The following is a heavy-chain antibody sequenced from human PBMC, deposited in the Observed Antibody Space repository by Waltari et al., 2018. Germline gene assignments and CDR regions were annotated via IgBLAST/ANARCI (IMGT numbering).Heavy chain of an antibody. Sequence: QMQLVQSGPEVKKPGTSVKVSCKASGFTFTSSAVQWVRQARGQRLEWIGWIVVGSGNTNYAQKFQERVTITRDMSTSTAYMELSSLRSEDTAVYYCAAVRFLEWLDYYYYGMDVWGQGTTVTVSS. CDR1: GFTFTSSA. CDR3: AAVRFLEWLDYYYYGMDV. D-gene: IGHD3-3*01. V-gene: IGHV1-58*01. CDR2: IVVGSGNT. J-gene: IGHJ6*02.